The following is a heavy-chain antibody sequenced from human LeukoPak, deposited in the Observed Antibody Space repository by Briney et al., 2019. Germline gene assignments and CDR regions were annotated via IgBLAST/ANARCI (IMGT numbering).Heavy chain of an antibody. D-gene: IGHD3-10*01. V-gene: IGHV4-38-2*02. Sequence: SETLSLTCAVSGYSISSGYYWGWIRQPPGKGLEWIGSIYHSGSTYYNPSLKSRVTISVDTSKNQFSQKLSSVTAADTAVYYCARDSEDELLWFGAYGMDVWGKGTTVTVSS. J-gene: IGHJ6*04. CDR2: IYHSGST. CDR3: ARDSEDELLWFGAYGMDV. CDR1: GYSISSGYY.